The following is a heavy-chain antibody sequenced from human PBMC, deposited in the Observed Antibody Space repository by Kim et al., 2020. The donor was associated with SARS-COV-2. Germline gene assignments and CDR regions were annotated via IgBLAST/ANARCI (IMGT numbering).Heavy chain of an antibody. V-gene: IGHV3-21*01. CDR1: GFTLGAYS. Sequence: GGSLRLSCVASGFTLGAYSMNWVRQAPGKGLVWVSSINTLSTYIYYTDSVKGRFTISRDNAKSSLFLQMNSLRAEDTAVYYCARDLSHCSGSNCYYRMDVCGQGSSVTVS. J-gene: IGHJ6*02. CDR3: ARDLSHCSGSNCYYRMDV. CDR2: INTLSTYI. D-gene: IGHD2-15*01.